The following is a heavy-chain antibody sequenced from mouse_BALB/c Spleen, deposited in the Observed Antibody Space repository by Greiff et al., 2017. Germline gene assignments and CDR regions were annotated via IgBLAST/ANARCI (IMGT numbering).Heavy chain of an antibody. CDR1: GFNIKDTY. CDR3: ARTTATLMDY. CDR2: IDPANGNT. Sequence: EVKLVESGAELVKPGASVKLSCTASGFNIKDTYMHWVKQRPEQGLEWIGRIDPANGNTKYDPKFQGKATITADTSSNTAYLQLSSLTSEDTAVYYCARTTATLMDYWGQGTSVTVSS. V-gene: IGHV14-3*02. D-gene: IGHD1-2*01. J-gene: IGHJ4*01.